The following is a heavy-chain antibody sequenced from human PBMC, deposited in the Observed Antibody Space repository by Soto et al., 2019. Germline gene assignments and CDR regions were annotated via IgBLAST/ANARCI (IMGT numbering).Heavy chain of an antibody. V-gene: IGHV1-8*01. CDR2: MNPNSGNT. CDR1: GYTFTSYD. J-gene: IGHJ6*02. CDR3: AGEGVRGMDL. D-gene: IGHD3-16*01. Sequence: QVQLVQSGAEVKKPGASVKVSCKASGYTFTSYDINWVRQATGQGLEWMGWMNPNSGNTGYAQKFQGRVTMTRNTSIRTAYMDRSSLSSEDTAMYYCAGEGVRGMDLWGHGTTVTVSS.